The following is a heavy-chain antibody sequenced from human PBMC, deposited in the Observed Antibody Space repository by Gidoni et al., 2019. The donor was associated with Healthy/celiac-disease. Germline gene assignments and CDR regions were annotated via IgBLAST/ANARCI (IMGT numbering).Heavy chain of an antibody. D-gene: IGHD5-18*01. Sequence: EVQLLESGGGLVQPGGSLSISCAASGFTFGSYAMSWVRQSPWKGLDDVSAISGSGCSTYYAASVKGRFTISRDNSKNTLYLQMNSLRAEDTAVYYCANAVDTAMVEYYWGQGTLVTVSS. CDR1: GFTFGSYA. V-gene: IGHV3-23*01. J-gene: IGHJ4*02. CDR2: ISGSGCST. CDR3: ANAVDTAMVEYY.